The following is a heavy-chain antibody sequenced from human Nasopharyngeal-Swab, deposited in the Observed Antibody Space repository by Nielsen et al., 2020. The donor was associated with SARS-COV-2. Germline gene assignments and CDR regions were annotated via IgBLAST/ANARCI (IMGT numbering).Heavy chain of an antibody. CDR3: ARSRAAPWFDP. J-gene: IGHJ5*02. Sequence: WGRPETGQGLEWMGWINTNTGNPTYAQGFTGRFVFSLDTSVSTAYLQISSLKAEDTAVYYCARSRAAPWFDPWGQGTLVTVSS. V-gene: IGHV7-4-1*02. CDR2: INTNTGNP. D-gene: IGHD6-6*01.